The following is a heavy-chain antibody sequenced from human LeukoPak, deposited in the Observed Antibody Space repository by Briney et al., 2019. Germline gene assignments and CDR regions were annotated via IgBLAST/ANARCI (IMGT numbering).Heavy chain of an antibody. CDR2: IKQDGSEK. V-gene: IGHV3-7*04. CDR3: ARTNYYGSGTFDY. J-gene: IGHJ4*02. D-gene: IGHD3-10*01. CDR1: GFTFSSYW. Sequence: TGGSLRLSCAASGFTFSSYWMSWVRQAPGKGLEWVANIKQDGSEKHYVDSVKGRFTISRDNAKNSLYLQMNSLRAEDTAVFYCARTNYYGSGTFDYWGQGTLVTVSS.